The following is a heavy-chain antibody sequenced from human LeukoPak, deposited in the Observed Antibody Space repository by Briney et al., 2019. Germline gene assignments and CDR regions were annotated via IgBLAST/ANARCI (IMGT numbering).Heavy chain of an antibody. J-gene: IGHJ3*02. V-gene: IGHV3-21*01. CDR2: ISSSSSYI. CDR1: GFTFSSYS. CDR3: ARDFSSVVSGAFDI. D-gene: IGHD6-25*01. Sequence: GGSLRLSCAASGFTFSSYSMNWVRQAPGKGLEWVSPISSSSSYIYYADSVKGRFTISRDNAKNSLYLQMNSLRAEDTAVYYCARDFSSVVSGAFDIWGQGTMVTVSS.